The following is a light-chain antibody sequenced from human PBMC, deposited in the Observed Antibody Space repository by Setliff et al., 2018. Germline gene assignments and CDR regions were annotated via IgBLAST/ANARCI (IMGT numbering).Light chain of an antibody. Sequence: QSALAQPASVSGSPGQSITISCTGASSDIGDSNYVSWYQQHPGKAPKLIIYDVSDRPSGVSHRFSGSKSGNTASLTISGLLAEDEADYYCSSYASSINPYVFGTGTKVTVL. J-gene: IGLJ1*01. CDR3: SSYASSINPYV. V-gene: IGLV2-14*01. CDR1: SSDIGDSNY. CDR2: DVS.